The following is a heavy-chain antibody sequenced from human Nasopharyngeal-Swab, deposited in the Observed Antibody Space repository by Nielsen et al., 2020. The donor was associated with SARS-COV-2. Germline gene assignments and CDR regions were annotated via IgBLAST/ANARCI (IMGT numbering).Heavy chain of an antibody. CDR2: IYHSGST. J-gene: IGHJ4*02. CDR1: GYSISSGYY. Sequence: SETLSLTCTVSGYSISSGYYWGWIRQPPGKGLEWIASIYHSGSTYYNPSLKSRVTISVDTSKNQFSLKLNSVTAADTALYFCVHLWLPGFWGQGTLVTVSS. D-gene: IGHD2-21*01. CDR3: VHLWLPGF. V-gene: IGHV4-38-2*02.